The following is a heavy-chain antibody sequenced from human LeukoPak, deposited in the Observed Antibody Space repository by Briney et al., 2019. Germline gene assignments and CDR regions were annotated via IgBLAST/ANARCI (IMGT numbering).Heavy chain of an antibody. Sequence: RGSLRLSCAASGFTFTTYSMNSVRHAPGKGLEWVSSISSNSRYTYYADSGKGRFTISRDNAKNSLYLQMNSLGAEDTAVYYCAKGGEWDVTPFDYWGQGTLVTVSS. V-gene: IGHV3-21*04. J-gene: IGHJ4*02. D-gene: IGHD3-16*01. CDR2: ISSNSRYT. CDR3: AKGGEWDVTPFDY. CDR1: GFTFTTYS.